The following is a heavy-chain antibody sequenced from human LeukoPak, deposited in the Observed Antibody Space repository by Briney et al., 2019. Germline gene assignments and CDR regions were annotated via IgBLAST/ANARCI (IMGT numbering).Heavy chain of an antibody. CDR2: IKRDGSEK. J-gene: IGHJ4*02. Sequence: GGSLRLSCAASGFTFSSYWMTWVRQAPGKGLEWVANIKRDGSEKHYVDSVKGRFTISRDNAKNSMFLQMNGLRAEDTAMYYCATYSGFFDYWGQGTLVTVSS. V-gene: IGHV3-7*03. CDR1: GFTFSSYW. D-gene: IGHD5-12*01. CDR3: ATYSGFFDY.